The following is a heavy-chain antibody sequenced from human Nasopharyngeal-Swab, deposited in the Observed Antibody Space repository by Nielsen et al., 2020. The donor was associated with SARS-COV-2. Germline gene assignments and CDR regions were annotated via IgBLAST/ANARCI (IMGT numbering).Heavy chain of an antibody. V-gene: IGHV4-31*02. Sequence: WIRQPPGKGLEWIGYIYYSGSTYYNLSLKSRLTISVDTSKNQFSLKLSSVTAADTAVYYCARAARYSSTWSLPYDAFDIWGQGTMVTVSS. CDR2: IYYSGST. CDR3: ARAARYSSTWSLPYDAFDI. D-gene: IGHD6-13*01. J-gene: IGHJ3*02.